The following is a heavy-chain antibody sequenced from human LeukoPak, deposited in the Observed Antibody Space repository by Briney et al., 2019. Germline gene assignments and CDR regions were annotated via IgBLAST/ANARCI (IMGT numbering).Heavy chain of an antibody. D-gene: IGHD4-17*01. Sequence: GGSLRLSCAASGFTFSSYGMHWVRQAPGKGLEWVAVISYDGSNKYYADSVKGRFTISRDNSKNTLYLQMNSLRAEDTAVYYCAKNPPTVTTLFDHWGQGTLVTVSS. CDR2: ISYDGSNK. CDR3: AKNPPTVTTLFDH. J-gene: IGHJ5*02. V-gene: IGHV3-30*18. CDR1: GFTFSSYG.